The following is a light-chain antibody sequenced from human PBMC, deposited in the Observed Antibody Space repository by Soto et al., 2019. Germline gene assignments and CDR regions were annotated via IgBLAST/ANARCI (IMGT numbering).Light chain of an antibody. CDR1: QSVSSN. V-gene: IGKV3-15*01. Sequence: EIVMTQSPATLSVSPGERATLSCSASQSVSSNLAGYQQKPGQAPRILIDGASTRATGIPARFSGSGSGTEFTLTICSLQSEDFSVYYCQQYNNWPPLTFGGGTKVEI. CDR3: QQYNNWPPLT. CDR2: GAS. J-gene: IGKJ4*01.